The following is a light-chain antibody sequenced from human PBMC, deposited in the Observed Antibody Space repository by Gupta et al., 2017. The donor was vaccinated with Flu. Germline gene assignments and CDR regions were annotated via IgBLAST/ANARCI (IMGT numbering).Light chain of an antibody. CDR2: WAS. CDR1: QSCLYSFNSQNY. V-gene: IGKV4-1*01. CDR3: QQYDITPCT. Sequence: SLGEMATINCKSSQSCLYSFNSQNYLAWYQRKAGQPPKLLIYWASSRESGVPDRFSGRGSGTDFTLTINSLQAEDVAVHYGQQYDITPCTFGRGTNLDIK. J-gene: IGKJ2*02.